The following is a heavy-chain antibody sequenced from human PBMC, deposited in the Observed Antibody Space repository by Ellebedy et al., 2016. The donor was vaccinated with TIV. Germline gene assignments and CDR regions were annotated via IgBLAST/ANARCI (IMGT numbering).Heavy chain of an antibody. D-gene: IGHD2/OR15-2a*01. Sequence: ASVKVSCKASGYTFTSYGISWVRQAPGQGLEWMGWISAYNGDTNDAQKFQGRVTMTTDTFTSTAYMELRSLRSDDTAVYFCARGFYERFDPWGQGTLVTVSS. J-gene: IGHJ5*02. CDR3: ARGFYERFDP. CDR2: ISAYNGDT. CDR1: GYTFTSYG. V-gene: IGHV1-18*01.